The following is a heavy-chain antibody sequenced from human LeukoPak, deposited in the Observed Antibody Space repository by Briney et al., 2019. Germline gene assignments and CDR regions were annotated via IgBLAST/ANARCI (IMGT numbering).Heavy chain of an antibody. CDR3: ARDYYDSSGYSYGALDY. Sequence: KPGGSLRLSCAASGFTFSNAWMNWVRQAPGTGLEWVGLIQSNTDGGTTDYAAPVKGRFTISRDDSKNTLYLQMNSLRAEDTAVYYCARDYYDSSGYSYGALDYWGQGTLVTVSS. V-gene: IGHV3-15*01. J-gene: IGHJ4*02. CDR2: IQSNTDGGTT. CDR1: GFTFSNAW. D-gene: IGHD3-22*01.